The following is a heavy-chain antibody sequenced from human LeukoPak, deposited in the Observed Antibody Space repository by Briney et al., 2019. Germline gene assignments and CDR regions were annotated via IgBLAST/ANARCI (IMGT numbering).Heavy chain of an antibody. CDR3: ANESPVAVDY. Sequence: SETLSLTCTVSGGSISSSSYYWGWTRQPPGKGREWIASIYYSGTPYYCPSLKGRVTISVDTSKNPFSLKLSSVTAADTAVYYCANESPVAVDYWGQGTLVTVSS. J-gene: IGHJ4*02. V-gene: IGHV4-39*07. CDR1: GGSISSSSYY. CDR2: IYYSGTP. D-gene: IGHD6-19*01.